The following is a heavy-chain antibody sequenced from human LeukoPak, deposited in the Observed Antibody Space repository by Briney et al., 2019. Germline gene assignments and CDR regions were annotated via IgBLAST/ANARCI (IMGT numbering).Heavy chain of an antibody. CDR1: GGSISSGSYY. D-gene: IGHD5-24*01. CDR3: ARVGGYNYNYFDY. V-gene: IGHV4-61*02. CDR2: IHTSGST. Sequence: SETLSLTCTVSGGSISSGSYYWSWIRQPAGKGLEWIGRIHTSGSTNYNPSLKSRVTISVDTSKNQFSLKLSSVTAADTAVYYCARVGGYNYNYFDYWGQGTLVTVSS. J-gene: IGHJ4*02.